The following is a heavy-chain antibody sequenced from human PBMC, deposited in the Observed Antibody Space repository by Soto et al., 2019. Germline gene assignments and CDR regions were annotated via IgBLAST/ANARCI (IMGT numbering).Heavy chain of an antibody. J-gene: IGHJ4*02. CDR3: ARDIGRRGDNHGSDH. D-gene: IGHD5-18*01. V-gene: IGHV3-33*01. CDR1: GFTFSTYA. Sequence: GGSLRLSCAASGFTFSTYAMHWVRQAPGKGLEWVAITWRDGSNEYYAGSVRGRFTISRDNSKSILYLQMNSLRTEDTAVYYCARDIGRRGDNHGSDHWGQGT. CDR2: TWRDGSNE.